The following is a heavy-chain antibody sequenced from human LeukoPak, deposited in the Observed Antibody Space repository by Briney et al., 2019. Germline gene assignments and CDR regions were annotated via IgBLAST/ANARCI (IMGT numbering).Heavy chain of an antibody. Sequence: GGSLRLSCAASGFTFSSYGMHWVRQAPGKGLEWVAFIWDDGSDKYYADSVKGRFTISRDNSKNTLYLQMNSLRAEDTAVYYCAREDASAFDIWGQGTMVTVSS. D-gene: IGHD2-2*01. J-gene: IGHJ3*02. CDR3: AREDASAFDI. CDR2: IWDDGSDK. V-gene: IGHV3-33*01. CDR1: GFTFSSYG.